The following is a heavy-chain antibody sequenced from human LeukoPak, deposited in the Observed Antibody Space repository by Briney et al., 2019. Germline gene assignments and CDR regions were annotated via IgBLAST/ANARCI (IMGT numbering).Heavy chain of an antibody. V-gene: IGHV3-48*01. Sequence: PGGSLRLSCVASGFTFSYYSMNWVRQAPGKGLEWVSYISSSSSTIYYADSVKGRFTISRDNAKNSLYLQMNSLRAEDTAVYYCARGPRGYDSSGYPEFFQHWGQGTLVTVSS. CDR3: ARGPRGYDSSGYPEFFQH. CDR2: ISSSSSTI. D-gene: IGHD3-22*01. J-gene: IGHJ1*01. CDR1: GFTFSYYS.